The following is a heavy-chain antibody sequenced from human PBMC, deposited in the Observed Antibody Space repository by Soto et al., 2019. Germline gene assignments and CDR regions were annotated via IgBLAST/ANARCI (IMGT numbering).Heavy chain of an antibody. D-gene: IGHD2-8*01. V-gene: IGHV3-11*06. J-gene: IGHJ4*02. CDR1: GFLFTDYY. CDR2: IDGSSDYT. CDR3: ARDLRFSSTNYFDF. Sequence: RLSCTASGFLFTDYYMSWIRQPPGKGLEWLAYIDGSSDYTNSADSVKGRFIISRDNAKNSVFLQMNNLRADDTAVYYCARDLRFSSTNYFDFWGRGTLVTVSS.